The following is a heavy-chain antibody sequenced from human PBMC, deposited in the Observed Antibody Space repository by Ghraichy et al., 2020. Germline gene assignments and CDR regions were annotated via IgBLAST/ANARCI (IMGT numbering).Heavy chain of an antibody. J-gene: IGHJ4*02. CDR3: VRGDCVDY. V-gene: IGHV3-7*03. Sequence: GGSLRLSCVASGFTFRNFRMNWVRQAPGKGLEWVANIKKDGSERSYVDSVKGRFTISRDNAKNSLSLQMNSLRAEDTAIYYCVRGDCVDYWGQGTLVTVSS. CDR2: IKKDGSER. D-gene: IGHD2-21*02. CDR1: GFTFRNFR.